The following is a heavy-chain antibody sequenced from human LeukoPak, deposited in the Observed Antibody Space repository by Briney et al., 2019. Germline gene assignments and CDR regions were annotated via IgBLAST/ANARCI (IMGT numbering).Heavy chain of an antibody. CDR3: AKDGFYFGSSDYYYFDY. CDR1: GFIFSSYA. J-gene: IGHJ4*02. CDR2: IRYDGSNE. D-gene: IGHD3-22*01. V-gene: IGHV3-30*02. Sequence: GGSLRLSCGASGFIFSSYAMHWVRQAPGKGQEWVAFIRYDGSNEFYADSVQGRFTISRDNSKNTLYLQMNSLRAEDTAVYYCAKDGFYFGSSDYYYFDYWGQGTLVTVSS.